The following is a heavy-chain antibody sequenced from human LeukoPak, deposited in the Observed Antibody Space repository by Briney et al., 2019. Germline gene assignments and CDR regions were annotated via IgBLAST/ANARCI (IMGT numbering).Heavy chain of an antibody. CDR3: ARDPLSYGGNSDAFDI. Sequence: SVKVSCKASGGTFISYAISWVRQAPGQGLEWMGGIIPIFGTANYAQKFQGRVTITADESTSTAYMELSSLRSEDTAVYYCARDPLSYGGNSDAFDIWGQGTMVTVSS. CDR1: GGTFISYA. J-gene: IGHJ3*02. V-gene: IGHV1-69*13. D-gene: IGHD4-23*01. CDR2: IIPIFGTA.